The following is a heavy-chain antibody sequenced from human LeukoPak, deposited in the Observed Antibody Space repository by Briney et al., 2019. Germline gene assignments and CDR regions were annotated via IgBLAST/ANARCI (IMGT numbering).Heavy chain of an antibody. CDR2: MNPNSSNT. CDR1: GYTFTSYD. V-gene: IGHV1-8*01. Sequence: ASVKVSCKASGYTFTSYDINWVRQATGQGLEWMGWMNPNSSNTGYAQKFQGRVTMTRNTSISTAYMELSSLRSEDTAVYYCARGGTAVAGTGVDYWGQGTLVTVSS. D-gene: IGHD6-19*01. J-gene: IGHJ4*02. CDR3: ARGGTAVAGTGVDY.